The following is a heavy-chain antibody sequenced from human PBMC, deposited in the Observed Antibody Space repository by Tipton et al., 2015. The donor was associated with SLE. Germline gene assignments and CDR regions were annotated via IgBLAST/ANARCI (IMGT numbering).Heavy chain of an antibody. D-gene: IGHD2-15*01. CDR3: AREALVDATSTVFDY. CDR2: IYGSGGT. J-gene: IGHJ4*02. CDR1: DGSISGSTYY. V-gene: IGHV4-61*02. Sequence: TLSLTCAVSDGSISGSTYYWSWIRQPAGKGLEWVGRIYGSGGTYYNPSLKSRVTISVDTSKNQFSLSLSSVTAADTAVYYCAREALVDATSTVFDYWGQGALVTVSS.